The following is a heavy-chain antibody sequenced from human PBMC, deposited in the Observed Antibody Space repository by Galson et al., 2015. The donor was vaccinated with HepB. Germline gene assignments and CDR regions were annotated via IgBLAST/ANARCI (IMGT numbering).Heavy chain of an antibody. J-gene: IGHJ6*02. V-gene: IGHV3-53*01. Sequence: SLRLSCAATGVIVSNNYMSWVRQAPGKGLEWVSVIYSDGSTENADSVKGRFTISRDNVRNTVYLQMNSLRVEDTAVCYCARESSVTCSSCSYYYGMDVWGQGTTVTVSS. D-gene: IGHD2-2*01. CDR3: ARESSVTCSSCSYYYGMDV. CDR1: GVIVSNNY. CDR2: IYSDGST.